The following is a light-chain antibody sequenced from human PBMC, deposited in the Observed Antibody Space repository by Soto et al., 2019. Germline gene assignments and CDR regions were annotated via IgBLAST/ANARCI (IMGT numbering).Light chain of an antibody. CDR2: GAS. Sequence: EIVLTQSPGTLSLSPGERATLSCRASQSVSSSYLAWYQQKPGQAPRLLIYGASSRATGIPDRFSGSGSGTDFTLTIRRLEPEDFEVYYCQQYGSSSAFGGGTKVEIK. J-gene: IGKJ4*01. CDR3: QQYGSSSA. CDR1: QSVSSSY. V-gene: IGKV3-20*01.